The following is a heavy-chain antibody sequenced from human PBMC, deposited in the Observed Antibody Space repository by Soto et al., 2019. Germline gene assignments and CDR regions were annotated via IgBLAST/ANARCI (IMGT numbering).Heavy chain of an antibody. D-gene: IGHD6-13*01. Sequence: QVQLVQSGAEVKKPGSSVKVSCKASGGTFSSYAISWVRQAPGQGLEWMGGIIPIFGTANYAQKFQGRVTITAAESTSTTYMELSSLRSEDTAVYYCARSPRGIAAARTGWFDPWGQGTLVTVSS. J-gene: IGHJ5*02. V-gene: IGHV1-69*01. CDR2: IIPIFGTA. CDR1: GGTFSSYA. CDR3: ARSPRGIAAARTGWFDP.